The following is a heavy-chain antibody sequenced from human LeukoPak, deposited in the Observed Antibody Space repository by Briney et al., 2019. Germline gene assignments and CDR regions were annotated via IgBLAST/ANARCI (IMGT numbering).Heavy chain of an antibody. CDR3: ARDWCGGDCYGADY. D-gene: IGHD2-21*02. CDR1: GFTFSSYG. V-gene: IGHV3-33*01. J-gene: IGHJ4*02. Sequence: PGGSLRLSCAASGFTFSSYGMHWVRQAPGKGLEWVAVIWYDGSNKYYADSVKGRFTISRDNSKNTLYLQMNSLRAEDTAVYYCARDWCGGDCYGADYWGQGTLVTASS. CDR2: IWYDGSNK.